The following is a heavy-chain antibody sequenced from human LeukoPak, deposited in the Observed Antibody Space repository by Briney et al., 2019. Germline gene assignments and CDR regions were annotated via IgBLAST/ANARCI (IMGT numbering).Heavy chain of an antibody. D-gene: IGHD2-2*01. CDR2: ISWDGGST. V-gene: IGHV3-43*01. CDR1: GFTFDDYT. CDR3: AKDHNWGSTSCPDV. J-gene: IGHJ6*04. Sequence: GGSLRLSCAASGFTFDDYTMHWVRKARGKGLEWVSLISWDGGSTYYADSVKGRFTISRDNSKNSLYLQMNSLRTEDTALYYCAKDHNWGSTSCPDVWGKGTMVTVSS.